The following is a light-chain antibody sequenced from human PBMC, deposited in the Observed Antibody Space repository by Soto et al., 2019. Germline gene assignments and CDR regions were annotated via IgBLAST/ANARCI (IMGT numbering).Light chain of an antibody. Sequence: IFLAPSPTPPSFSPGEKTSPPCRASQSVSRYLAWYQQKPGQAPRLLIFDASNRATGIPARFSGSGSGTDFTLTISSLEPEDFAVYYCQHRSIWPVSFGQGTRLEIK. CDR2: DAS. V-gene: IGKV3-11*01. CDR3: QHRSIWPVS. J-gene: IGKJ5*01. CDR1: QSVSRY.